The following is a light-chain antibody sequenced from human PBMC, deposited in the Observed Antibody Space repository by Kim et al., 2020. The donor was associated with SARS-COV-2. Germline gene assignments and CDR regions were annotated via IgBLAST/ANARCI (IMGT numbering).Light chain of an antibody. Sequence: DIQMTQSPSSLSASIGDRVTITCQANQDINKYVNWYQQKPGKAPQSLIYDASNLETGVPSRFSGSGSGTDFTFTISSLQPEDIATYYCQQQQNNPPTFGGGTKVDIK. CDR3: QQQQNNPPT. CDR1: QDINKY. CDR2: DAS. V-gene: IGKV1-33*01. J-gene: IGKJ3*01.